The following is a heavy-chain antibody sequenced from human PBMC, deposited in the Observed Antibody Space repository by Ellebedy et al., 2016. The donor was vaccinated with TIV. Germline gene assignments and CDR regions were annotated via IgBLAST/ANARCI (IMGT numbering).Heavy chain of an antibody. CDR3: AISYPSGSGAFDI. CDR1: GYTFTTYW. V-gene: IGHV5-51*01. J-gene: IGHJ3*02. Sequence: PGGSLRLSCKGSGYTFTTYWIGWVRQTPGKGLESMGIIYPGDSDTRYSPSFQGQVTISADKSISTAYLQWSSLKASDTAIYYCAISYPSGSGAFDIWGQGTKVTVSS. D-gene: IGHD3-10*01. CDR2: IYPGDSDT.